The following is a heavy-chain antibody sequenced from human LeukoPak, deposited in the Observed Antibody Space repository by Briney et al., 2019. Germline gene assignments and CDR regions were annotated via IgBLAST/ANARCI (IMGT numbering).Heavy chain of an antibody. V-gene: IGHV3-7*01. D-gene: IGHD5-18*01. J-gene: IGHJ4*02. CDR2: INTDESEK. Sequence: GGSLRLSCAASGFTFSGYWMTWVRQAPGKGLEWVANINTDESEKNYLDSVKGRFTISRDNTKNSLYLQMNSLRAEDTALYYCARDGYAYGEGDYWGQGTLVTVSS. CDR1: GFTFSGYW. CDR3: ARDGYAYGEGDY.